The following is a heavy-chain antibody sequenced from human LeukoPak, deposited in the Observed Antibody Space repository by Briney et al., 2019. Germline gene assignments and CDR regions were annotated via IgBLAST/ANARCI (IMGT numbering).Heavy chain of an antibody. D-gene: IGHD3-3*01. CDR1: GFTFSSYG. CDR3: ARPGAYDFWSGYYVY. V-gene: IGHV3-33*01. Sequence: GRSLRLSCAASGFTFSSYGMHWVRQAPGKGLEWVAIMWYDGSNKYYTNSVKGRFTISRDNSKNTLYLQMNSLRAEDTAVYYCARPGAYDFWSGYYVYWGQGTLVTVSS. J-gene: IGHJ4*02. CDR2: MWYDGSNK.